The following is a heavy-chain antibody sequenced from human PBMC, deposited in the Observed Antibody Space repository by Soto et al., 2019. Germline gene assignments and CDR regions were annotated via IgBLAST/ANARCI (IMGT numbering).Heavy chain of an antibody. J-gene: IGHJ4*02. CDR3: ARVSGSYDFDY. Sequence: PGGSLRLSCAASGFTFTDHYMDWVRQAPGKGLEWVGRIRKKVNSYTTEYAASVKGRFTISRDDSKNSLYLQMNSLKTEDTAVYYCARVSGSYDFDYWGQGTLVTVSS. V-gene: IGHV3-72*01. CDR1: GFTFTDHY. D-gene: IGHD1-26*01. CDR2: IRKKVNSYTT.